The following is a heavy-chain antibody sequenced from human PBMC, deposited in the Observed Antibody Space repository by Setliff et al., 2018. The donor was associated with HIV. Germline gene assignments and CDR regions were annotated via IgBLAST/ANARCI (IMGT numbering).Heavy chain of an antibody. Sequence: ASVKVSCKASGYTFSAYYMYWVRQAPGQGLEWMGWINPNSAGTNYAQKFQGRVTMTRDTSISTAYMELSGLRSDDTAVYYCARYVSSGFYFDYWGQGTLVTVSS. CDR1: GYTFSAYY. J-gene: IGHJ4*02. V-gene: IGHV1-2*02. CDR3: ARYVSSGFYFDY. CDR2: INPNSAGT. D-gene: IGHD3-22*01.